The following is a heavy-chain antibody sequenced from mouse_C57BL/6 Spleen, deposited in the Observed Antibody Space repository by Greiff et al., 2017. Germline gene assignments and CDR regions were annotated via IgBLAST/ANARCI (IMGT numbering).Heavy chain of an antibody. CDR1: GYTFTSYW. CDR2: IDPSDSYP. J-gene: IGHJ2*01. D-gene: IGHD4-1*01. V-gene: IGHV1-59*01. CDR3: ATNWEGYFDY. Sequence: QVQLQQPGAELVRPGTSVKLSCKASGYTFTSYWMHWVKQRPGQGLEWIGVIDPSDSYPNYNQKFKGKATLTVDTSSSTAYMQLSSLTSEDSAVYYCATNWEGYFDYWGQGTTLTVSS.